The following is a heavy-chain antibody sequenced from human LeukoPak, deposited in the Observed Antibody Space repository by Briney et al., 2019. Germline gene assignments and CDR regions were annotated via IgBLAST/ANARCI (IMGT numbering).Heavy chain of an antibody. J-gene: IGHJ4*02. CDR2: MNPNSGNT. Sequence: ASVKVSCKASGYTFTSYDINWVRQATGQGLEWMGWMNPNSGNTGYAQNFQGRVTMTRNTSISTAYMELSSLRSEDTAVYYCASDAVVPAALQSRFDYWGQGTLVTVSS. CDR1: GYTFTSYD. CDR3: ASDAVVPAALQSRFDY. V-gene: IGHV1-8*01. D-gene: IGHD2-2*02.